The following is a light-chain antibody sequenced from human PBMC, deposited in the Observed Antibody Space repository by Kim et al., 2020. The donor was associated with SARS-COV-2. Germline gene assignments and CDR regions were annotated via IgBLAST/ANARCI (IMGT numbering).Light chain of an antibody. CDR3: HQYNSYSPEA. J-gene: IGKJ1*01. V-gene: IGKV1-5*03. CDR1: QSISSW. Sequence: DIQMTQSPSTLSASVGDRVTITCTASQSISSWLAWYQKKAVKAPKLLIYKESSLESGVPSRFSGSGSGTEFTLTNSSLQPDDFATYNCHQYNSYSPEAFGPETKVDIK. CDR2: KES.